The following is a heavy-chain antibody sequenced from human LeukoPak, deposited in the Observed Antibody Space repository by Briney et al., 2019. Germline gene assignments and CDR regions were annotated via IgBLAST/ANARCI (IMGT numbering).Heavy chain of an antibody. Sequence: GGSLRLSCVAAGFTFTNYWMNWVRQAPGKGLEWVASIKQDGSQKSYVGSVKGRFTISRDNAKNSLSLQMDSLRAEDTAVYYCARDWDDYDLGHFDSWGQGTLVTV. V-gene: IGHV3-7*01. CDR1: GFTFTNYW. CDR3: ARDWDDYDLGHFDS. J-gene: IGHJ4*02. D-gene: IGHD3-3*01. CDR2: IKQDGSQK.